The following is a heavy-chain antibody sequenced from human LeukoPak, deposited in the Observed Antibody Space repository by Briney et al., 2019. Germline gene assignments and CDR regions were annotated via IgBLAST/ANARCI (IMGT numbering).Heavy chain of an antibody. V-gene: IGHV3-48*01. CDR2: ISSSSSTI. J-gene: IGHJ4*02. CDR3: ARNGASSGRPYHLVY. D-gene: IGHD6-19*01. CDR1: KFTFSDYG. Sequence: GGSLRLSCAASKFTFSDYGMNWVRQAPGKGLEWVSYISSSSSTIYYGDSVKGRFTISRDNAENSLYLQMNGLRAEDTAVYFCARNGASSGRPYHLVYWGQGTLVTVSS.